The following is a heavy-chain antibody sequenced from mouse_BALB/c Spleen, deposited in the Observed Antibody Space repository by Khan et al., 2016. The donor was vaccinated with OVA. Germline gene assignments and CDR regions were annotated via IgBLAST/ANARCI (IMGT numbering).Heavy chain of an antibody. CDR3: ARAYYRYDGYYAMDY. J-gene: IGHJ4*01. V-gene: IGHV2-6-4*01. Sequence: VKLKESGPDLVVPSQSLSITCTVSGFSLSRYNIHWVRQPPGKGLEWLGMIWGGGGTDYNSTLKSRLSISKDNSKSQVFLKMNSLQTDDTAMYFCARAYYRYDGYYAMDYWGQGTSVTVSS. CDR1: GFSLSRYN. CDR2: IWGGGGT. D-gene: IGHD2-14*01.